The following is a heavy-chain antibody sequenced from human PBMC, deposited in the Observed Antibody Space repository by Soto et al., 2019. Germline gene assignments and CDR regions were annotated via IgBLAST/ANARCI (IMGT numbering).Heavy chain of an antibody. J-gene: IGHJ4*02. CDR3: ASLPYLSYFDS. CDR1: GGAFSTYY. CDR2: ISHAGT. Sequence: QVHLQQWGAGLLKPSETLSLTCGVYGGAFSTYYWSWVRQPPGKGLEWIGEISHAGTNNSPSLEGRVTISRDTSTNQFSLRLTSVTAADTTLYYCASLPYLSYFDSWGQGTLVTVSS. V-gene: IGHV4-34*01.